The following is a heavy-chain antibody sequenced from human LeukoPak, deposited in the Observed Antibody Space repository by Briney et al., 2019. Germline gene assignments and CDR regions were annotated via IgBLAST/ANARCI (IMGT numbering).Heavy chain of an antibody. Sequence: GGSLRLSCAASGFTFTTYTMHWVRQAPGKGLEWVSIISPDGNNEYYADSVKGRFTTSRDNSKNTLYLQMNSLRDEDTAVYYCAKDLRPYYYDSSGYHRPYYWGQGTLVTVSS. CDR1: GFTFTTYT. J-gene: IGHJ4*02. CDR3: AKDLRPYYYDSSGYHRPYY. V-gene: IGHV3-30-3*01. CDR2: ISPDGNNE. D-gene: IGHD3-22*01.